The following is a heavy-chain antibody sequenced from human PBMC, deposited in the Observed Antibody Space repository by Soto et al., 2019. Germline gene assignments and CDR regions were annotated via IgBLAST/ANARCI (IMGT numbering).Heavy chain of an antibody. Sequence: ASVKVSCKASGYTFTSYGISWVRQAPGQGLEWMGWISAYNGNTNYAQKLQGRVTMTTDTSTSTAYMELRSLRSDDTAVYYCARGRYSYVHYYYGMDVWGQGTTVTAP. CDR3: ARGRYSYVHYYYGMDV. V-gene: IGHV1-18*01. J-gene: IGHJ6*02. CDR2: ISAYNGNT. D-gene: IGHD5-18*01. CDR1: GYTFTSYG.